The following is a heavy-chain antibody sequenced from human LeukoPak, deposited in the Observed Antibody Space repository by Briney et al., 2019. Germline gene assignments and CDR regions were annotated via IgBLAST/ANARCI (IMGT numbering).Heavy chain of an antibody. CDR2: IYYGGST. J-gene: IGHJ5*02. CDR3: ARGYCSGGSCYSYGWFDP. CDR1: GGSISSYY. Sequence: PSETLSLTCTVSGGSISSYYWSWIRQPPGKGLEWIGYIYYGGSTSYNPSLKSRVTISVDTSKNQFSLKLSSVTAADTAVYYCARGYCSGGSCYSYGWFDPWGQGTLVTVSS. V-gene: IGHV4-59*08. D-gene: IGHD2-15*01.